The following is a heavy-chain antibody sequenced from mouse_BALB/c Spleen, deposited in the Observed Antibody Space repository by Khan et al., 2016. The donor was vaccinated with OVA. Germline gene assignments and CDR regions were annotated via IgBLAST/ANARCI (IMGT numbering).Heavy chain of an antibody. CDR1: GYTFTNYG. D-gene: IGHD2-14*01. Sequence: QIQLVQSGPELKKPGETVKISCKASGYTFTNYGMNWVKQAPGKGLKWMGWINTYTGEPTYGDDFKGRFAFSLENSDSTAYLQINNLKNEDTATYFCARVRYNGAMDYWGQGTSVTVSS. CDR3: ARVRYNGAMDY. J-gene: IGHJ4*01. V-gene: IGHV9-3-1*01. CDR2: INTYTGEP.